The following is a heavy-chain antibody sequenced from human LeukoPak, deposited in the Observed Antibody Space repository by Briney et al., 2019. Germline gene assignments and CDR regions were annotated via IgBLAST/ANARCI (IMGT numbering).Heavy chain of an antibody. Sequence: ASVKVSCKVSGHIFTELSMHWVRQAPGQGLEWMGGFNPEDGETFYAQKFQGRVNMTEDTSTDTAYMELSSLSYDDTAVYYCATDGAGDYLNHSGQGTLVTVSS. J-gene: IGHJ4*02. CDR3: ATDGAGDYLNH. CDR1: GHIFTELS. V-gene: IGHV1-24*01. CDR2: FNPEDGET. D-gene: IGHD4-17*01.